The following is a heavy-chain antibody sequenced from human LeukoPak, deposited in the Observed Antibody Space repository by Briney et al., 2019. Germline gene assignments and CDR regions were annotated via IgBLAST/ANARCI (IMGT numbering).Heavy chain of an antibody. J-gene: IGHJ3*02. CDR3: ARVYDYGGNYAFDI. V-gene: IGHV3-20*04. CDR1: GFTFDDYG. Sequence: PGGSLRLSCAASGFTFDDYGMSWVRQAPGKGLEWVSSINWNGGSTGYADSVKGRFTISRDNAKNSLYLQMNSLRAEDTALYYCARVYDYGGNYAFDIWGQGTMVTVSS. CDR2: INWNGGST. D-gene: IGHD4-23*01.